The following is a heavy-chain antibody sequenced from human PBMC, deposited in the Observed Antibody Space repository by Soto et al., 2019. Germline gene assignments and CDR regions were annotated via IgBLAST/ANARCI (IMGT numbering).Heavy chain of an antibody. CDR2: IGASGDIT. J-gene: IGHJ4*02. CDR3: AKDDFTDRGDDYFDY. Sequence: GGSLSLSGSASEFSFTNFSMILVRQAPGKGLEWVAGIGASGDITWYADSVKGRLSISRDNSKNTLYLQLNSLRFEDTAVYYCAKDDFTDRGDDYFDYWGPGTLVTVSS. CDR1: EFSFTNFS. V-gene: IGHV3-23*01. D-gene: IGHD2-21*02.